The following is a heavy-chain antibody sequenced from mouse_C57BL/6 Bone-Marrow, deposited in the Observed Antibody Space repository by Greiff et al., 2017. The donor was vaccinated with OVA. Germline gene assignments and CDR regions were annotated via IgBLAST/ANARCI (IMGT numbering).Heavy chain of an antibody. V-gene: IGHV14-4*01. J-gene: IGHJ2*01. CDR3: TTYRY. CDR2: IDPENGDT. Sequence: EVKVEESGAELVRPGASVKLSCTASGFNIKDDYMHWVKERPEQGLEWIGWIDPENGDTEYASKFQGKATITADTSSNTVYLHLSSLTSEDTAVYYCTTYRYWGQGTTLTVSS. CDR1: GFNIKDDY.